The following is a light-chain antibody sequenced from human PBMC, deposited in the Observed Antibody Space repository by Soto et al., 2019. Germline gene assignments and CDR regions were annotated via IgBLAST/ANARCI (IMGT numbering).Light chain of an antibody. V-gene: IGKV1-39*01. CDR2: AAS. J-gene: IGKJ1*01. Sequence: DIQMTQSPTSLSASVGDRVTISCRASQSISTYLHWYQQKPGKAPRLLISAASSVQSGVPPRFSGTGSGTDFILTISSLRPEDIATYYCQQTYSARPWTFGQGNSVEIK. CDR3: QQTYSARPWT. CDR1: QSISTY.